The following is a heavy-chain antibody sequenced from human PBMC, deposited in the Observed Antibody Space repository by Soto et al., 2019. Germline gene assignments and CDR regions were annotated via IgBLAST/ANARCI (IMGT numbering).Heavy chain of an antibody. D-gene: IGHD3-10*01. CDR3: ARDRAFGREYYFDY. Sequence: PGGSLRLSCAASGFTFSSYAMRWVRQAPGKGLEWVAVISYDGSNKYYADSVKGRFTISRDNSKNTLYLQMNSLRAEDTAVYYCARDRAFGREYYFDYWGQGTLVTVSS. CDR2: ISYDGSNK. J-gene: IGHJ4*02. V-gene: IGHV3-30-3*01. CDR1: GFTFSSYA.